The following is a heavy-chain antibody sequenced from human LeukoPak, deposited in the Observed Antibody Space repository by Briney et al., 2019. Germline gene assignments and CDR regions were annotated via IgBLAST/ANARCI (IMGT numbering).Heavy chain of an antibody. D-gene: IGHD3-9*01. CDR3: ARERLYYDILTGYYHHNLFDC. CDR2: ISAYNGNT. Sequence: GASVKVSCKASGYTFTSYGISWVRQAPGQGLEWMGWISAYNGNTNYAQKLQGRVTMTTDTSTSTAYMELRSLRSDDTAVYYCARERLYYDILTGYYHHNLFDCWGQGTLVTVSS. CDR1: GYTFTSYG. V-gene: IGHV1-18*04. J-gene: IGHJ4*02.